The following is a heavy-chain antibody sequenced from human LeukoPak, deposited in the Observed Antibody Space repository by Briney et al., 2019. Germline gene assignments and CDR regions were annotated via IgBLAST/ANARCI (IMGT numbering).Heavy chain of an antibody. V-gene: IGHV1-18*01. CDR2: IIGYNGKT. D-gene: IGHD3-10*01. Sequence: GASVKVSCKAFGYTFISYGINWVRQAPGQGLEWMGWIIGYNGKTNYAQKLKGRVTMTTDTSTNTAYKERRSLRSDDTAVYYCARGEFRGAFHAPEYFHHWGQGTLVTVSS. CDR3: ARGEFRGAFHAPEYFHH. CDR1: GYTFISYG. J-gene: IGHJ1*01.